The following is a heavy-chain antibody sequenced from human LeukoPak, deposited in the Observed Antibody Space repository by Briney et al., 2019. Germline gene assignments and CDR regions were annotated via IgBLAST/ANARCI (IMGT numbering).Heavy chain of an antibody. J-gene: IGHJ3*02. D-gene: IGHD3-22*01. V-gene: IGHV1-24*01. CDR2: FDPVVGGT. CDR1: GNTLTESS. Sequence: ASVKVSCKVSGNTLTESSIHWVRQAPGKDLEWVGGFDPVVGGTVYAQKFQGRVTMTEDTSTDTAYMDLSSLRSEDTAVYYCATAYDTSGYGPFDMWGQGTMVTVST. CDR3: ATAYDTSGYGPFDM.